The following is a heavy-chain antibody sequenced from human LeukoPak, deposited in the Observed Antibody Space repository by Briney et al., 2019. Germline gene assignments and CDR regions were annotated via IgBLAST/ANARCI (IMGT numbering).Heavy chain of an antibody. CDR3: AASGGSVDYYYYGMDV. Sequence: SETLSLTCTVSGGSISSGDYYWSWFRQPPGKGLEWIGYIYYSGSTYYNPSLKSRVTISVDTSKNQFSLKLSSVTAADTAVYYCAASGGSVDYYYYGMDVWGRGTTVTVSS. CDR2: IYYSGST. D-gene: IGHD2-15*01. J-gene: IGHJ6*02. V-gene: IGHV4-30-4*01. CDR1: GGSISSGDYY.